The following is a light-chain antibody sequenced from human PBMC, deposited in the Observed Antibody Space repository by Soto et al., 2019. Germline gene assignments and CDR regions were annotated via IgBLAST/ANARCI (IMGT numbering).Light chain of an antibody. J-gene: IGKJ3*01. CDR3: QQYNKWPLFT. CDR2: GAS. CDR1: QRVGNN. Sequence: EILMTQSPASLSVSPGERATLSWRASQRVGNNLAWYQQRPAQAPRLLIYGASTRATGIPARFSGSGSGTEFTLTINSLQSEDFALYYCQQYNKWPLFTFGPGTRVDI. V-gene: IGKV3-15*01.